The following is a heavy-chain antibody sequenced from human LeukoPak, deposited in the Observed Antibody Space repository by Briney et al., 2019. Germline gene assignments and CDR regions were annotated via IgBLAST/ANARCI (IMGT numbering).Heavy chain of an antibody. V-gene: IGHV6-1*01. CDR1: GDSVSSNSAA. CDR3: ARDVDYCGMDV. CDR2: TYYRSKWYN. Sequence: SQTLSLTCAISGDSVSSNSAAWNWIRQSPSGGLEWLGRTYYRSKWYNDYAVSVRSRITVNPDTSKNQLSLQLNSVTPEDTAVYYCARDVDYCGMDVWGQGATVTVSS. J-gene: IGHJ6*02. D-gene: IGHD2-15*01.